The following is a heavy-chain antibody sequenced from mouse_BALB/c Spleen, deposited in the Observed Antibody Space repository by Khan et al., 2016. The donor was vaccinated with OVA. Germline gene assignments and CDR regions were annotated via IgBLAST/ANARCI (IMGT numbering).Heavy chain of an antibody. Sequence: QVQLKQSGAELARPGASVKMSCKASGYTFTSYTIHWIKKRSGQGLEWIGYINPSNGYTNYNQKFKDKATLTTDKSSTTAYLQLRSLTSDDSAVYNCVRDGAYHRNDGWFAYWGQGTLVTVSA. J-gene: IGHJ3*01. CDR3: VRDGAYHRNDGWFAY. D-gene: IGHD2-14*01. CDR2: INPSNGYT. CDR1: GYTFTSYT. V-gene: IGHV1-4*01.